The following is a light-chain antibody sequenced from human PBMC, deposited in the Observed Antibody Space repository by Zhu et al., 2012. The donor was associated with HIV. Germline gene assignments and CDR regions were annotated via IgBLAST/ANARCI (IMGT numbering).Light chain of an antibody. J-gene: IGKJ1*01. Sequence: EIMMTQSPATLSVSPGERATLSCRASQSVSTNLAWYQQTPGQAPRLLIYGASTRATGIPARFSGGGSGTDFTLTISRLEPEDFAVYYCQQYNYSPRTFGQGTKVEIK. CDR2: GAS. CDR1: QSVSTN. V-gene: IGKV3-15*01. CDR3: QQYNYSPRT.